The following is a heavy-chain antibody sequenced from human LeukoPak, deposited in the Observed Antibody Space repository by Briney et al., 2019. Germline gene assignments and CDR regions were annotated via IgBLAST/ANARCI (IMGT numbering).Heavy chain of an antibody. D-gene: IGHD4-17*01. CDR1: GGSISSSSYY. CDR2: TYYSGST. V-gene: IGHV4-39*01. J-gene: IGHJ4*02. CDR3: ASHTVTTIFDY. Sequence: SETLSLTCTVSGGSISSSSYYWGWIRQPPGKGLEWIGSTYYSGSTYYNPSLKSRVTISVDTSKNQFSLKLSSVTAADTAVYYCASHTVTTIFDYWGQGTLVTVSS.